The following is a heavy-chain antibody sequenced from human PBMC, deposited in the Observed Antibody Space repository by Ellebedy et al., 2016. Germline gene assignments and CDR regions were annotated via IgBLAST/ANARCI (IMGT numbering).Heavy chain of an antibody. Sequence: GGSLRLSCAASGFTFSSYAMNWVRQAPGKGLEWVSVISGSGGTTYYADSVKGRFTISRDNSKNTLYLQMNSLRAEDTAVYYCARGVGSGWFDPWGQGTLVTVSS. CDR3: ARGVGSGWFDP. D-gene: IGHD2-15*01. V-gene: IGHV3-23*01. J-gene: IGHJ5*02. CDR2: ISGSGGTT. CDR1: GFTFSSYA.